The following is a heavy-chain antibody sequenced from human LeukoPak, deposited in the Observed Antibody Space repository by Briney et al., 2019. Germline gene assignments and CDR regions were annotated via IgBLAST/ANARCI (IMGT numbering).Heavy chain of an antibody. V-gene: IGHV3-7*01. CDR2: IKQDGSER. Sequence: GGSLRLSCAASGFTFSNYSMSWVRQAPGKGLEWVANIKQDGSERYYVDSVKGRFTISRDNAKNSLYLQMTSLRAEDTAVYYCAKNKWNYDYWGQGTLVTVSS. CDR1: GFTFSNYS. D-gene: IGHD1-7*01. CDR3: AKNKWNYDY. J-gene: IGHJ4*02.